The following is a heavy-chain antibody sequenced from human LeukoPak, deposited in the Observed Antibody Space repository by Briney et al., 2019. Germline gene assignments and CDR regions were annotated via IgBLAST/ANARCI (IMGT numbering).Heavy chain of an antibody. V-gene: IGHV1-69*05. CDR3: AKSSYSGSFHPSAFDI. CDR1: GGTFSSYA. D-gene: IGHD1-26*01. Sequence: SVKVSCKASGGTFSSYAISWVRQAPGQGLEWMGGIIPIFGTANYAQKFQGRVTITTDESTSTAYMELSSLRSEDTAVYYCAKSSYSGSFHPSAFDIWGQGTMVTVSS. J-gene: IGHJ3*02. CDR2: IIPIFGTA.